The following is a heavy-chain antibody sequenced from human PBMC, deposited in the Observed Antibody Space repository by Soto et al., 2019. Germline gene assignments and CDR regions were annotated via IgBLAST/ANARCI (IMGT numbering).Heavy chain of an antibody. Sequence: GGSLRLSCAASGFTFDDYTMHWVRQAPGKGLEWVSLISWDGGSTYYADSVKGRFTISRDNSKNSLYLQMNSLRTEDTALYYCAKDISGVATISLYYYYGMDVWGQGTTVTVSS. CDR3: AKDISGVATISLYYYYGMDV. J-gene: IGHJ6*02. CDR1: GFTFDDYT. V-gene: IGHV3-43*01. D-gene: IGHD5-12*01. CDR2: ISWDGGST.